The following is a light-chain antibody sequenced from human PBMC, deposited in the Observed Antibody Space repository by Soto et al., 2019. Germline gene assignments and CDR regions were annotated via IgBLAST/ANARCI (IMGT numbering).Light chain of an antibody. CDR1: QSVSSSS. V-gene: IGKV3-15*01. Sequence: EIVLTQSPGTLSLSPGERATLSCRASQSVSSSSLAWYQQKRGQAPRLLIYGASTRAAGIPARFSGSGSGTEFTLTITSLQSEDFAVYYCQQFHNWPRTFGQGTKVDIK. CDR3: QQFHNWPRT. CDR2: GAS. J-gene: IGKJ1*01.